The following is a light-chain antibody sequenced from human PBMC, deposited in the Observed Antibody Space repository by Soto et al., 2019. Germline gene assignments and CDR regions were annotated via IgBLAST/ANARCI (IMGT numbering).Light chain of an antibody. Sequence: DIQMTQSPSTLSASVGDRVTITCRASQSISSWLAWYQQKPGKVPKLLIYAASTLQSGVPSRFSGSGSGTDFTLTISSLQPEDVATYYCQQYNTYSWTFGPGTKVDIK. CDR3: QQYNTYSWT. CDR1: QSISSW. CDR2: AAS. J-gene: IGKJ1*01. V-gene: IGKV1-27*01.